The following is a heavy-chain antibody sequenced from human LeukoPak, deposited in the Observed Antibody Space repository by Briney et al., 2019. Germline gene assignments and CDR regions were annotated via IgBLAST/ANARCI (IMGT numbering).Heavy chain of an antibody. J-gene: IGHJ6*02. D-gene: IGHD1-1*01. CDR1: GGSISSSSYY. V-gene: IGHV4-39*07. Sequence: PSETLSLTCTVSGGSISSSSYYWGWIRQPPGKGLEWIGSIYYSGSTYYNPSLKSRVTISVDTSKNQFSLKLSSVTAADTAVYYCARVSLGTGRPLDVWGQGTTVTVSS. CDR2: IYYSGST. CDR3: ARVSLGTGRPLDV.